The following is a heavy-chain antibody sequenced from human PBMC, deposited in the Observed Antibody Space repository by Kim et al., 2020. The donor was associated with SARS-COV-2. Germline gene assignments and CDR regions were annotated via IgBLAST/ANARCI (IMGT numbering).Heavy chain of an antibody. CDR1: GGSISSSNYY. CDR2: IYYSGIT. V-gene: IGHV4-39*01. CDR3: ARLLGIANHYYYYGMDV. Sequence: SETLSLTCTVSGGSISSSNYYWGWIRQPPGKGLEWIGSIYYSGITYYNPSLKSRVTISVDTSKNQFSLKLSSVTAADTAVYYCARLLGIANHYYYYGMDVWGQGATVTVSS. J-gene: IGHJ6*02. D-gene: IGHD6-13*01.